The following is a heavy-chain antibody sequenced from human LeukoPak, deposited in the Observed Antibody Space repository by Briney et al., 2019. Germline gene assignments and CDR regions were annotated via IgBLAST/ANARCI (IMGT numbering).Heavy chain of an antibody. CDR2: ISYDGSNK. V-gene: IGHV3-30*04. Sequence: GGSLRLSCAASGFTFSSYAMHWVRQAPGKGLEWVAVISYDGSNKYYADSVKGRFTISRDNSKNTLYLQMNSLRAEDTAVYYCASRPSPLYWGQGTLVTVSS. J-gene: IGHJ4*02. CDR1: GFTFSSYA. CDR3: ASRPSPLY.